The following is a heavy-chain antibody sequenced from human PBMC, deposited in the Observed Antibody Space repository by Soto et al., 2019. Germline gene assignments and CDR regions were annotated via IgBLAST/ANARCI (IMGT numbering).Heavy chain of an antibody. CDR3: ARLASLLQPIDF. D-gene: IGHD4-4*01. V-gene: IGHV5-51*01. CDR2: IFPRDSDT. CDR1: GYTFTNYW. J-gene: IGHJ4*02. Sequence: PGEALMISCQASGYTFTNYWIGWARQMPGGVLEWAGLIFPRDSDTRYSPSFEGQVTISTDRSIATAYLQWHNLEASDTGIYFCARLASLLQPIDFWGPGXPVTVYS.